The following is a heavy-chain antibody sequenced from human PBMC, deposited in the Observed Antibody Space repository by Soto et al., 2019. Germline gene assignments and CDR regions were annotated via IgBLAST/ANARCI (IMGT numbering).Heavy chain of an antibody. CDR2: ISGSGDTT. V-gene: IGHV3-23*01. J-gene: IGHJ4*02. Sequence: EVQLLESGGTLAQPGESLRLSCAASGFIFSDYAMSWVRQAPGKGLEWVSGISGSGDTTNYAASVRGRFTISRDNSKGTLNLQMNTLRAEDTAVYHCARALSLGGDYWGRGTLVTVSS. CDR1: GFIFSDYA. CDR3: ARALSLGGDY. D-gene: IGHD3-16*01.